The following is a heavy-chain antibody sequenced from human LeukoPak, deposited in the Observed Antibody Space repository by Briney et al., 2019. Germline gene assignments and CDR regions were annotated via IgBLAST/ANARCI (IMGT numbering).Heavy chain of an antibody. CDR3: ARGIYSSGWSWDYYFDY. CDR2: VYRSGST. J-gene: IGHJ4*02. CDR1: GDSTSSGRYF. D-gene: IGHD6-19*01. V-gene: IGHV4-61*02. Sequence: PSETLSLTCTVSGDSTSSGRYFWSWIRQPAGKGLEWIGRVYRSGSTNYNPSLKSRVTISVDTSKNQFSLKLSSVTAADTAVHYCARGIYSSGWSWDYYFDYWGQGTLVTVSS.